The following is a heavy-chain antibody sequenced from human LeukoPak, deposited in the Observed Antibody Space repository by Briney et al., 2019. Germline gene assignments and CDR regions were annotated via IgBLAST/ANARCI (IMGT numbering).Heavy chain of an antibody. J-gene: IGHJ4*02. D-gene: IGHD3-3*01. CDR2: ISWDSGDI. CDR3: GSGYYDFWSGFPGH. V-gene: IGHV3-9*01. Sequence: PGGSLRLSCAASGFTFDDYAMHWVRQTPGKGLEWVSGISWDSGDIGYADSVKGRFTISRDNAKNTLYLQMNSLRGEDTAVYYCGSGYYDFWSGFPGHWGQGILVTVSS. CDR1: GFTFDDYA.